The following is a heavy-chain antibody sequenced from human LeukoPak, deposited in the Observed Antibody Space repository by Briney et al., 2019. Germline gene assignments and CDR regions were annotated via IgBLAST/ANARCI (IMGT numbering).Heavy chain of an antibody. CDR3: AKAYCGGDCYSGVDFFDY. CDR1: GFTFSSYN. CDR2: ITSSSSTI. Sequence: GGSLRLSCAASGFTFSSYNMNWVRQAPGKGLEGVSYITSSSSTIYYADSVKGRFNIYRDNDKNSLFLQMNSLRAEDTAVYYCAKAYCGGDCYSGVDFFDYWGQGTLVTVSS. V-gene: IGHV3-48*01. J-gene: IGHJ4*02. D-gene: IGHD2-21*02.